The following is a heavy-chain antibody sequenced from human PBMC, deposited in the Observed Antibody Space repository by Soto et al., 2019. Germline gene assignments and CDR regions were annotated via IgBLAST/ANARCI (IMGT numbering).Heavy chain of an antibody. J-gene: IGHJ4*02. CDR3: AKDLGVRGSGWYHLYS. CDR1: GFTFGSYT. D-gene: IGHD6-19*01. CDR2: ISPGGSNT. Sequence: EVQLLESGGGLVQPGGSLRLSCVASGFTFGSYTMSWVRQAPGKGLEWVSGISPGGSNTYYADSVKGRFTISRDNSKNTVYLQMNSLRAEDTAAYYCAKDLGVRGSGWYHLYSWGQGTLVTVSS. V-gene: IGHV3-23*01.